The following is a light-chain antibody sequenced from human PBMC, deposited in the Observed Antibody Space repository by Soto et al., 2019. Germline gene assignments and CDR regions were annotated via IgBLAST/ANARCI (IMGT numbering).Light chain of an antibody. CDR3: QHYNSYSEA. V-gene: IGKV1-5*02. Sequence: IQMTQSPSSLSASLGERVTIICVVSQSVSTRLAWYQQKPGKAPKVLIYDASSWAGGVPSRFTGSGSGTEFTLTISSLQPDDFATYYCQHYNSYSEAFGQGTKVDIK. CDR1: QSVSTR. J-gene: IGKJ1*01. CDR2: DAS.